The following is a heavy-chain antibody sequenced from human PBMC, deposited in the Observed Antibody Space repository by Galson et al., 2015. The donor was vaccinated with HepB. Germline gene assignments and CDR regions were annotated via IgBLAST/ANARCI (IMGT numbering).Heavy chain of an antibody. D-gene: IGHD3-3*01. Sequence: SLRLSCAASGFTFSDYYMSWIRQAPGKGLEWVSVILSGGSTYYADSVKGRFTISRDNSKNTLYLQMNSLRAEDTAVYYCARDRTIFGSFGFDYWGQGTLVTVSS. CDR1: GFTFSDYY. CDR2: ILSGGST. V-gene: IGHV3-66*01. J-gene: IGHJ4*02. CDR3: ARDRTIFGSFGFDY.